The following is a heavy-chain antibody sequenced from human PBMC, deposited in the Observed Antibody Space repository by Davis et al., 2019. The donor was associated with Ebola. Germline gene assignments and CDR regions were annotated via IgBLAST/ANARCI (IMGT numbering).Heavy chain of an antibody. V-gene: IGHV3-74*01. D-gene: IGHD1-7*01. CDR3: ASDNYVYYYYGMDV. Sequence: GESLKISCAASGFTFSSYWMHWVRQAPGKGLVWVSRINSDGSSTSYADSVKGRFTISRDNAKNTLYLQMNSLRAEDTAVYYCASDNYVYYYYGMDVWGQGTTVTVSS. CDR1: GFTFSSYW. CDR2: INSDGSST. J-gene: IGHJ6*02.